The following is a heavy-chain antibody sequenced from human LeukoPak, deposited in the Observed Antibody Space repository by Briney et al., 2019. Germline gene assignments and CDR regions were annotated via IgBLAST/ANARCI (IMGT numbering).Heavy chain of an antibody. D-gene: IGHD3-22*01. CDR3: AKRGYYYDSSGYYYFDY. Sequence: GGSLILSCAASGFTFSSDAMNWVRQAPGKGLEWVSTISSSGGSIYYADSVRGRFTISRDNSKNKLYLQMNRLRAEDTAVYYCAKRGYYYDSSGYYYFDYWGQGTLVTVSS. V-gene: IGHV3-23*01. CDR1: GFTFSSDA. J-gene: IGHJ4*02. CDR2: ISSSGGSI.